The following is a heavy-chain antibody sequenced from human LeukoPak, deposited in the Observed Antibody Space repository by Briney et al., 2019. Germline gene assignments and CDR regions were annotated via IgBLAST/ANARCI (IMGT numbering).Heavy chain of an antibody. V-gene: IGHV3-33*06. CDR2: IYYDGSNK. Sequence: GSLRLSCAASGFTFSNYGMHWVRQAPGKGLGWVALIYYDGSNKYYTDSVKGRFTISRDNSKNTLYLQMDSLRAEDTAVYYCANNFDHWGQGTLVTVSS. CDR3: ANNFDH. J-gene: IGHJ4*02. CDR1: GFTFSNYG.